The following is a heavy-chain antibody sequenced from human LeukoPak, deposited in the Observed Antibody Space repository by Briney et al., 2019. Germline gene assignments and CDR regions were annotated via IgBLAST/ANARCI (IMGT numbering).Heavy chain of an antibody. Sequence: GGSLRLSCAASGFTFSSYWMSWVRQAPGKGLEWVANIKQDGSERYYVDSVKGRFTISRDNAKNSLYLQMNSLRAEDTAVYYCARLYYDFWSGYLLYYYYYGMVVWGQGTTVTVSS. CDR2: IKQDGSER. J-gene: IGHJ6*02. D-gene: IGHD3-3*01. CDR1: GFTFSSYW. V-gene: IGHV3-7*01. CDR3: ARLYYDFWSGYLLYYYYYGMVV.